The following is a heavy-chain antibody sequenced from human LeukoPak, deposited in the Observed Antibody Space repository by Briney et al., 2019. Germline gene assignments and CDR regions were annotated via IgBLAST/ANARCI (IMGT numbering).Heavy chain of an antibody. J-gene: IGHJ4*02. CDR1: GFTFSSYG. Sequence: PGGSLRLSCAASGFTFSSYGMHWVRQAPGKGLEWVAVIWYDGSNKYYADSVKGRFTISRDNPKNTLYLQMNSLRAEDTAVYYCARATPQYYYDSSGYFYLDYWGQGTLVTVSS. CDR3: ARATPQYYYDSSGYFYLDY. V-gene: IGHV3-33*01. CDR2: IWYDGSNK. D-gene: IGHD3-22*01.